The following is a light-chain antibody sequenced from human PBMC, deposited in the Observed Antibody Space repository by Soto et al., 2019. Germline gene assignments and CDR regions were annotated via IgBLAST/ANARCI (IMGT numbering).Light chain of an antibody. CDR3: QHYGTSPWT. Sequence: IVLTQSPFTLSLSPVGRATLSVSSSQSVSSTYLSWYHQKPGQAPRLLIYGASSRATGIPDRFSGSGSGTDFTLSISRLEHEDFAVYHCQHYGTSPWTFGQGTKVDIK. CDR2: GAS. CDR1: QSVSSTY. V-gene: IGKV3-20*01. J-gene: IGKJ1*01.